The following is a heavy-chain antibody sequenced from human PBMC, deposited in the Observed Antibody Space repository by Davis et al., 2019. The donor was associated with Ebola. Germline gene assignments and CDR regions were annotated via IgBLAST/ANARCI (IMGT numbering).Heavy chain of an antibody. CDR2: ISAYNGNT. J-gene: IGHJ3*01. V-gene: IGHV1-18*04. CDR1: GYTFTGYY. D-gene: IGHD1-26*01. Sequence: AASVKVSCKASGYTFTGYYMHWVRQAPGQGLEWMGWISAYNGNTNYAQILQGRVTMTTDTSTGTAYMELRSLRSDDTAVYFCARTSIVGTTTGASDVWGQGTLVTVSS. CDR3: ARTSIVGTTTGASDV.